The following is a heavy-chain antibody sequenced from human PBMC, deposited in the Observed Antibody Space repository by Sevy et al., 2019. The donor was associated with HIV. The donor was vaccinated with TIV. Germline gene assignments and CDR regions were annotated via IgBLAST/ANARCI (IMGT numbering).Heavy chain of an antibody. J-gene: IGHJ1*01. Sequence: GGSLRLSCAASGFSISTYWVTWVRQAPGQGLQWVANIKQDGSVKKYSDSVRGRFTISRDNAKNSVYLEMNSLRPEDTAVYYCALERLSSDVAEYFQNWGQGTLVTVSS. V-gene: IGHV3-7*01. CDR1: GFSISTYW. CDR3: ALERLSSDVAEYFQN. D-gene: IGHD1-1*01. CDR2: IKQDGSVK.